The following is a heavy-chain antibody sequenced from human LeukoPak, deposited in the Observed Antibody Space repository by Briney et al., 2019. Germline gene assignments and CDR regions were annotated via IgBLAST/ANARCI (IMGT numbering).Heavy chain of an antibody. J-gene: IGHJ6*03. CDR3: ARGRPRRYLGLSPDKNYYMDV. CDR1: DDSFSSHY. D-gene: IGHD3-9*01. V-gene: IGHV4-59*11. Sequence: PSETLSLTCAVSDDSFSSHYWTWIRQPPGKGLEWIGYISYIGSTNYNPSLKSRVTISIDTSKNQFSLKLSSVTAADTAVYYCARGRPRRYLGLSPDKNYYMDVWGKGTTVTVSS. CDR2: ISYIGST.